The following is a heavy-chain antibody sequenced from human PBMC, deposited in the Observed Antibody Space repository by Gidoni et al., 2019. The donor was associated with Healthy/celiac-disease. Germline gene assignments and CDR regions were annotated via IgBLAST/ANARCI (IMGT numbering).Heavy chain of an antibody. CDR2: ISAYNGNT. CDR3: ARLERRDSSGYSRNVIEN. J-gene: IGHJ4*02. V-gene: IGHV1-18*01. D-gene: IGHD3-22*01. CDR1: GYTFTNYG. Sequence: VQLVQAGAEVKKPGASVKVSCKASGYTFTNYGISWVRQAPGQGLEWVGWISAYNGNTNYAQKLQGRVTMTTDTSTSTAYMELRSLRSDDTAVYYCARLERRDSSGYSRNVIENWGQGTLVTVSS.